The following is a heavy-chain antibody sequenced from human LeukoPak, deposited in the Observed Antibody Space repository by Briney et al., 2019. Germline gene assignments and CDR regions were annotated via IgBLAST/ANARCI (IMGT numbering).Heavy chain of an antibody. CDR2: INPSGGIT. CDR3: ARGQWELSPDFDY. D-gene: IGHD1-26*01. Sequence: GASVKVSCKASGYTFTSYYMHWVRQAPGQGLEWMGVINPSGGITSYAQKFQGSVTMTRDTSTSTAYMELRSLRSDDTAVYYCARGQWELSPDFDYWGQGTLVTVSS. CDR1: GYTFTSYY. J-gene: IGHJ4*02. V-gene: IGHV1-46*01.